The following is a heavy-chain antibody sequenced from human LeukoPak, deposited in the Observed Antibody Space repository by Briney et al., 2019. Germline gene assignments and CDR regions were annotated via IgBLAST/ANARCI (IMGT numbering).Heavy chain of an antibody. CDR1: GFTFSSYW. J-gene: IGHJ4*02. D-gene: IGHD3-3*01. CDR3: AREFWSGYWDY. CDR2: ISYDGSNK. Sequence: PGGSLRLSCEASGFTFSSYWMSWVRQAPGKGLEWVAVISYDGSNKYYADSVKGRFTISRDNSKNTLYLQMNSLRAEDTAVYYCAREFWSGYWDYWGQGTLVTVSS. V-gene: IGHV3-30*03.